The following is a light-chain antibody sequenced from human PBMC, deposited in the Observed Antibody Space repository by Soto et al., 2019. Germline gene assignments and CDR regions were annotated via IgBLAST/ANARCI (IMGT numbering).Light chain of an antibody. CDR1: QSGSDSY. CDR2: DAA. CDR3: QQLNSYPRT. Sequence: EIVLTQSPGTLSLSPGERATLSCRASQSGSDSYLAWYQQKPGQAPRLLIYDAATRATGIPARFSGSGSGTDFTLTISSLEPEDFATYYCQQLNSYPRTFGQGTKVDIK. V-gene: IGKV3D-20*02. J-gene: IGKJ1*01.